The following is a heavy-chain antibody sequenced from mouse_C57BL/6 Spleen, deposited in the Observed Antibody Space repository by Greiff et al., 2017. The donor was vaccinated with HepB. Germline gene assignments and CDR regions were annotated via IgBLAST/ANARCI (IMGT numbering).Heavy chain of an antibody. CDR3: ARGGGSSPFAY. CDR1: GFTFSDYG. CDR2: ISNLAYSI. Sequence: EVMLVESGGGLVQPGGSLKLSCAASGFTFSDYGMAWVRQAPRKGPEWVAFISNLAYSIYYADTVTGRFTISRENAKNTLYLEMSSLRSEDTAMYYCARGGGSSPFAYWGQGTLVTVSA. V-gene: IGHV5-15*01. D-gene: IGHD1-1*01. J-gene: IGHJ3*01.